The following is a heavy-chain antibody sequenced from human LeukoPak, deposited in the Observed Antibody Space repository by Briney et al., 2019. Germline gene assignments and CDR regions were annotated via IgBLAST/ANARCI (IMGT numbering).Heavy chain of an antibody. CDR1: GYTFTSYD. J-gene: IGHJ4*02. V-gene: IGHV1-8*01. D-gene: IGHD6-19*01. Sequence: ASVKVSCKASGYTFTSYDINWVRQATGQGPEWMGWMNPNSGNTGYAQKFQGRVTMTRNTSISTAYMELSSLRSEDTAVYYCARAALRGSGWKYFDYWGQGTLVTVSS. CDR3: ARAALRGSGWKYFDY. CDR2: MNPNSGNT.